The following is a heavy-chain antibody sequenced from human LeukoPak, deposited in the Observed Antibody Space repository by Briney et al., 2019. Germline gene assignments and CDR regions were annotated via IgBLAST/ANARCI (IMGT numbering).Heavy chain of an antibody. CDR1: GYTFTGYY. D-gene: IGHD3-10*01. Sequence: ASVKVSCKASGYTFTGYYMHWVRQAPGQGLEWMGRINPNSGGTNYAQKFQGGVTMTRDTSISTAYMELSRLRSDDTAVYYCARLSYGSGRVPPNYYYTDVWGKGTTVTVSS. CDR2: INPNSGGT. V-gene: IGHV1-2*06. CDR3: ARLSYGSGRVPPNYYYTDV. J-gene: IGHJ6*03.